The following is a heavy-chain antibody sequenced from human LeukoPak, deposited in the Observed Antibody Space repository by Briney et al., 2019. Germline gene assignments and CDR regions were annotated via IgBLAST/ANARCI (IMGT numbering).Heavy chain of an antibody. CDR2: INPNSGGT. J-gene: IGHJ3*02. V-gene: IGHV1-2*02. Sequence: ASVKVSCKASGYTFTGYYTHWVRQAPGQGLEWMGWINPNSGGTNYAQKLQGRVTMTTDTSTSTAYMELRSLRSDDTAVYYCARAIGWSTVPTYDAFDIWGQGTMVTVSS. CDR1: GYTFTGYY. D-gene: IGHD4-17*01. CDR3: ARAIGWSTVPTYDAFDI.